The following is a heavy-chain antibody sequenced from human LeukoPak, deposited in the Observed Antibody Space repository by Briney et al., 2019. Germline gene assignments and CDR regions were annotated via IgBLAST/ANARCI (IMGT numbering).Heavy chain of an antibody. J-gene: IGHJ3*02. D-gene: IGHD3-22*01. V-gene: IGHV3-7*01. CDR2: IKQDGSEK. CDR1: GFTFSSYW. Sequence: GGSLRLSCAASGFTFSSYWMSWVRQAPGKGLEWVANIKQDGSEKYYVDSVKGRFTISRDNAKNSLYLQMNSLRAEDTAVYYCASLAADSSGYYYRDAFDIWGQGTMVTVSS. CDR3: ASLAADSSGYYYRDAFDI.